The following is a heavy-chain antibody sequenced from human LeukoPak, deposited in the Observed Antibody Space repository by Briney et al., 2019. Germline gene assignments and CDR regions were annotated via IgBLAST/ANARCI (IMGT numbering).Heavy chain of an antibody. Sequence: GGSLRLSCAASGFTFSDYYMSWIRQAPGKGLEWVAVISYDGSNKYYADSVKGRFTISRDNSKNTLYLQMNSLRAEDTAVYYCARGTTGTGDFDYWGQGTLVTVSS. V-gene: IGHV3-30-3*01. J-gene: IGHJ4*02. D-gene: IGHD1-1*01. CDR1: GFTFSDYY. CDR2: ISYDGSNK. CDR3: ARGTTGTGDFDY.